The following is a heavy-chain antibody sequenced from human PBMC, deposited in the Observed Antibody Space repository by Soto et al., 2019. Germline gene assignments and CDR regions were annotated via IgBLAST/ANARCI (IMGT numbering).Heavy chain of an antibody. CDR1: GFTFNNYA. D-gene: IGHD3-10*02. Sequence: EVQLLESGGGLVQPGGSLRLSCAASGFTFNNYALSWVRQAPGKGLEWVSGITGSGTRTYYADSVKGRFTMSRDNSKNTVYLQMNSLAYADSAVYYCAAYVVAPDYWGQGTLVTGSS. J-gene: IGHJ4*02. V-gene: IGHV3-23*01. CDR3: AAYVVAPDY. CDR2: ITGSGTRT.